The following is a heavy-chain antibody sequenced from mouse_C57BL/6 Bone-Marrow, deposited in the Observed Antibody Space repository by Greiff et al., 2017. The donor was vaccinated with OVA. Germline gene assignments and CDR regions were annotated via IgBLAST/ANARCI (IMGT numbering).Heavy chain of an antibody. D-gene: IGHD1-1*01. CDR3: TRSYYYGSLPYFDY. CDR1: GYTFTSYW. CDR2: IYPGNSDT. J-gene: IGHJ2*01. V-gene: IGHV1-5*01. Sequence: VQLQQSGTVLARPGASVKMSCKTSGYTFTSYWMHWVKQRPGQGLEWIGAIYPGNSDTSYNQKFKGKAKLTAVTSASTAYMELSSLTNEDSAVYYCTRSYYYGSLPYFDYWGQGTTLTVSS.